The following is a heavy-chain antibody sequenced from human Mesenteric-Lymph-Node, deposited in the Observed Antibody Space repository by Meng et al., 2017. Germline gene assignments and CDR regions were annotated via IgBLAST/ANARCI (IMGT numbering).Heavy chain of an antibody. CDR3: GRQYGDYRGTFDY. CDR2: FVYRGSP. V-gene: IGHV4-39*01. CDR1: CFPTNQYTPS. Sequence: APGLATPTGARSPPRPLPCFPTNQYTPSWGWVPQSPGKGVECVGNFVYRGSPYYNPSLKSRLTMSVDTSNNQFSLKLSSVTAADTAVYYCGRQYGDYRGTFDYWGQGTLVTVSS. D-gene: IGHD4-17*01. J-gene: IGHJ4*02.